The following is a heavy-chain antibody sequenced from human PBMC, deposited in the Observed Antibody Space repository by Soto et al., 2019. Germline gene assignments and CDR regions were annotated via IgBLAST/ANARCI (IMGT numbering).Heavy chain of an antibody. V-gene: IGHV1-69*08. CDR3: AGDPDSHYNDSHASSYP. CDR1: GGTFSTYT. CDR2: IIPIIGII. J-gene: IGHJ5*02. D-gene: IGHD4-4*01. Sequence: QVQLVQSGAEVKKPGSSVKVSCKASGGTFSTYTITWVRQAPGQGLEWMGRIIPIIGIINYAKKFQGRVTISADKFTGTAHMELTGLRSDDTAVYYCAGDPDSHYNDSHASSYPWGQGTLGPVSS.